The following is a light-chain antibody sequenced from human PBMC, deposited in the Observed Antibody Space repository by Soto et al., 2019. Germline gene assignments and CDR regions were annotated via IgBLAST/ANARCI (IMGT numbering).Light chain of an antibody. CDR1: QGISSA. V-gene: IGKV1-13*02. Sequence: AIQLTQSPSSLSASVGDRVTITCRASQGISSALAWYQQKPGKAPKLLIYDASSLESGVPSRFSGRGSGTDFTLTISSLQPEDFATYYCQQFNSYPVFTFGPGTKVYIK. CDR2: DAS. J-gene: IGKJ3*01. CDR3: QQFNSYPVFT.